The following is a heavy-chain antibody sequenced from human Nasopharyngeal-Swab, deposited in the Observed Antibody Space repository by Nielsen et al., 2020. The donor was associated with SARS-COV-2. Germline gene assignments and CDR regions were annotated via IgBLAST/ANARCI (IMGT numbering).Heavy chain of an antibody. J-gene: IGHJ6*02. CDR1: GYTFTSYD. CDR2: MNPNSGGT. V-gene: IGHV1-2*02. CDR3: ARERATYSSSWYTPKSLYYYGMDV. D-gene: IGHD6-13*01. Sequence: ASVKVSCKASGYTFTSYDINWVRQATGQGLEWMGWMNPNSGGTNYAPKFQGRVTMTRDTSISTAYMELSRLRSDDTAVYYCARERATYSSSWYTPKSLYYYGMDVWGQGTTVTVSS.